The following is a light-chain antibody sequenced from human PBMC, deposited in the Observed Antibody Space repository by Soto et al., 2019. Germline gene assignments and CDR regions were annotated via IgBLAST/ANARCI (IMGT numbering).Light chain of an antibody. V-gene: IGKV1-5*01. CDR1: QSISRW. J-gene: IGKJ1*01. CDR2: DAS. CDR3: QQYSSSWT. Sequence: DIQMTQSPSTLSASVGDRVTITCRASQSISRWLAWYQEKPGKAPKLLIYDASSLKSGVPSRFSGSESGTEFTLTLRSLQPDDFATYYCQQYSSSWTFGQGTKVEIK.